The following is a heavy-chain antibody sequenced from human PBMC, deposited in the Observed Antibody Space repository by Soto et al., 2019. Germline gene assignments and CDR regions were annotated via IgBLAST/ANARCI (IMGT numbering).Heavy chain of an antibody. CDR1: GLTFSEYY. CDR2: ISSSGTAI. Sequence: GGSLRLSCATSGLTFSEYYMGWIRQAPGRGLEWVAYISSSGTAIYYADSLKGRFTISRNNVKDTLFLQIDVVRAEDTAVYYCARDLRFVDLHYYFDLWGQGTPVTVSS. J-gene: IGHJ4*02. CDR3: ARDLRFVDLHYYFDL. D-gene: IGHD3-10*01. V-gene: IGHV3-11*01.